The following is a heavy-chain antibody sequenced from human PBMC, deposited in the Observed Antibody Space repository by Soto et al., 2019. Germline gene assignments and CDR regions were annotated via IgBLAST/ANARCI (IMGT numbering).Heavy chain of an antibody. CDR3: ARGCGNLYYYSYGMDV. D-gene: IGHD2-15*01. V-gene: IGHV4-34*01. CDR2: INHSGST. Sequence: XGILSLTCAVYGGSFSVYYWGWIRQPPGKGLEWIGEINHSGSTNYNPSLKSRVTISVDTSKNQFSLKLSSVTAADTAVYYCARGCGNLYYYSYGMDVWGQGTTVTVSS. J-gene: IGHJ6*02. CDR1: GGSFSVYY.